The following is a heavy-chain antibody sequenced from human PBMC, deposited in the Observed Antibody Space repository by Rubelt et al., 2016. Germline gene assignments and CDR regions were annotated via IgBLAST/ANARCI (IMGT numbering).Heavy chain of an antibody. Sequence: GGSLRLSCAASGFTFSDHYMDWVRQAPGKGLEWVGRTRNKAASYTTEYGASVEGRFSISRDDSKSSLYLQMNSLKTEDTAMYYCVRGLASGGAADDYWGQGTLVSVSS. J-gene: IGHJ4*02. CDR3: VRGLASGGAADDY. CDR2: TRNKAASYTT. D-gene: IGHD6-13*01. V-gene: IGHV3-72*01. CDR1: GFTFSDHY.